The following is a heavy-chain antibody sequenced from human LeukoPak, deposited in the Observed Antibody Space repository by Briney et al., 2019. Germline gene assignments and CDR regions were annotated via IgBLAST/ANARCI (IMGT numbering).Heavy chain of an antibody. J-gene: IGHJ4*02. D-gene: IGHD6-13*01. CDR1: GFTFSSYD. V-gene: IGHV3-13*01. CDR3: ARDNYVGKGQLAAQFDY. CDR2: IGTAGDT. Sequence: GGSLRLSCAASGFTFSSYDMHWVRQATGKGLEWVSAIGTAGDTYYPGSVKGRFTISRENAKNSLYLQMNSLRAGDTAVYYCARDNYVGKGQLAAQFDYWGQGTLVTVSS.